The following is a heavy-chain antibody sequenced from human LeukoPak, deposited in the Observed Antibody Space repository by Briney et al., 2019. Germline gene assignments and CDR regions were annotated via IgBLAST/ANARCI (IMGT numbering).Heavy chain of an antibody. CDR1: GGSISSGSYY. CDR2: IYTSGST. V-gene: IGHV4-61*02. CDR3: AREPEPIIVAEYYMDV. D-gene: IGHD2-15*01. J-gene: IGHJ6*03. Sequence: PSETLSLTCTVSGGSISSGSYYWSWIRQPAGKGLEWIGRIYTSGSTNYIPSLKSRVTISVDTSKNQFSLKLSSVTAADTAVYYCAREPEPIIVAEYYMDVWGKGTTVTISS.